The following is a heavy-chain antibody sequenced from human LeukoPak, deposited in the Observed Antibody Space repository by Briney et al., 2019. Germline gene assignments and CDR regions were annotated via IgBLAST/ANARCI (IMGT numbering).Heavy chain of an antibody. Sequence: GGSLRLSCAASGFTFSSYWWSWVRQAPGKGLEGVANIKQDGSEKYYVDSVKGRFTISRDNAKNSLYLQMNSLRAEDTAVYYCARESIRYYYDSSGYPDYWGQGTLVTVSS. D-gene: IGHD3-22*01. CDR2: IKQDGSEK. CDR3: ARESIRYYYDSSGYPDY. V-gene: IGHV3-7*01. CDR1: GFTFSSYW. J-gene: IGHJ4*02.